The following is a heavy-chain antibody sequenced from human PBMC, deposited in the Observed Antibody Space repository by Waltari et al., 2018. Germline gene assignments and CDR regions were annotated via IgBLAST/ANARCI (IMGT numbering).Heavy chain of an antibody. Sequence: QVQLQESGPGLVKPSETLSLTCTVSGGSTSTYYWSWVRQSPGKGLEWIGDIHYSGSSVSTPSLWRRVAISLDTPNTHFSLRLRSVTAADAAIYYCARADTSTSYFYYYMDVWGKGTTVTVSS. V-gene: IGHV4-59*01. CDR3: ARADTSTSYFYYYMDV. CDR2: IHYSGSS. CDR1: GGSTSTYY. D-gene: IGHD1-26*01. J-gene: IGHJ6*03.